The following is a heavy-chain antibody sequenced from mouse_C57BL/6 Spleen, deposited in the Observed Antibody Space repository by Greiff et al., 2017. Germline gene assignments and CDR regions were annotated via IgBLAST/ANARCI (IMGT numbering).Heavy chain of an antibody. Sequence: VQLQQPGAELVKPGASVQMSCKASGYTFTSYWITWVKQRPGQGLEWIGDIYPGSGSTNYNEKFKSKATLTVDTSSSTAYMQLSSLTSEDSAVYYCANDSNYDYAMDYWGQGASGTVSS. V-gene: IGHV1-55*01. CDR1: GYTFTSYW. D-gene: IGHD2-5*01. J-gene: IGHJ4*01. CDR3: ANDSNYDYAMDY. CDR2: IYPGSGST.